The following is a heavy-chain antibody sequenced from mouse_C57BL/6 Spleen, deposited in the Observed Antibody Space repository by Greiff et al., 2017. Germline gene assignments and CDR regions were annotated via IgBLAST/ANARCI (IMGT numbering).Heavy chain of an antibody. Sequence: DVMLVESGGDLVKPGGYLKLSCAASGFTFSSYGMSWVRQTPAKRLAWVATISSGGSYTYSPDSVKGRFTISRDNAKNTLYRQKSSLKSEGTAMYYCAREDYGSLAWFAYWGQVTLVTVSA. CDR3: AREDYGSLAWFAY. J-gene: IGHJ3*01. D-gene: IGHD1-1*01. CDR2: ISSGGSYT. CDR1: GFTFSSYG. V-gene: IGHV5-6*02.